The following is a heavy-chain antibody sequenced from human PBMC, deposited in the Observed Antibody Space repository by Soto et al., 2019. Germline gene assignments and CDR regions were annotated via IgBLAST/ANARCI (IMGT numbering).Heavy chain of an antibody. J-gene: IGHJ4*02. CDR2: ISKGGSNL. V-gene: IGHV3-30-3*01. CDR3: AREVEYTSAFGISSSFDY. Sequence: GGSLRLSCAASGFTLRTYTMNWVRQAPGKGLEWVTVISKGGSNLYFADSVKGRFTISRDSSKNTLYLQMNSLRSEDTAVYYCAREVEYTSAFGISSSFDYWGQGTLVTVSS. D-gene: IGHD6-19*01. CDR1: GFTLRTYT.